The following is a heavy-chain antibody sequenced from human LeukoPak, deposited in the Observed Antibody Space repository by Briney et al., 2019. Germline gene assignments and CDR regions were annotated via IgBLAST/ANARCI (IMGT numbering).Heavy chain of an antibody. V-gene: IGHV1-18*01. CDR1: GYIFSTHV. D-gene: IGHD6-19*01. CDR2: ISPYSGNT. J-gene: IGHJ5*02. CDR3: ARDGSGSDYNWFDP. Sequence: ASVKVSCKASGYIFSTHVISWVRQAPGQGLDWAGWISPYSGNTNYAQKFQGRVTMTTDTSTSTAYMELRSLRSDDTAVYYCARDGSGSDYNWFDPWGQGTLVTVSS.